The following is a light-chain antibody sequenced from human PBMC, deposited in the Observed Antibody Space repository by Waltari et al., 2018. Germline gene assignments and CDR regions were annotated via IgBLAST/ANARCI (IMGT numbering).Light chain of an antibody. CDR3: QQTYTAPGS. CDR2: GAS. Sequence: DIQMTQSPSSLSASVGDRVTITCRASQTINTYLNWYQQKPGKAPDLLIYGASNLQGGVPSRFSGHGSGTDFTRTVSSLQPEDFATYFCQQTYTAPGSFGQGTRLEI. CDR1: QTINTY. V-gene: IGKV1-39*01. J-gene: IGKJ2*04.